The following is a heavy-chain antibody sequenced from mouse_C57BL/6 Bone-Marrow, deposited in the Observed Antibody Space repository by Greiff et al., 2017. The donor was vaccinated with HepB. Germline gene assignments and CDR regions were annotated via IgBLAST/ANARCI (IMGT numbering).Heavy chain of an antibody. CDR3: AGLTTVVAYYAMDY. CDR1: GYTFTTYP. Sequence: VQLKESGAELVKPGASVKMSCKASGYTFTTYPIEWMKQNHGKSLEWIGNFHPYNDDTKYNEKFKGKATLTVEKSSSTVYLELSRLTSDDSAVYYCAGLTTVVAYYAMDYWGQGTSVTVSS. CDR2: FHPYNDDT. J-gene: IGHJ4*01. D-gene: IGHD1-1*01. V-gene: IGHV1-47*01.